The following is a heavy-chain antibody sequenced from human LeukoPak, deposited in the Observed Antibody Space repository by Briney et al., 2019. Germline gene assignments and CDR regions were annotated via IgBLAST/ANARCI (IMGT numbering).Heavy chain of an antibody. D-gene: IGHD3-10*01. V-gene: IGHV3-7*04. CDR2: IQQDGSEK. CDR3: ARDNYGSGSHGD. CDR1: GFTSTNYW. J-gene: IGHJ4*02. Sequence: RGSPRHSCAASGFTSTNYWMSWVRQTPGKGLEWVGNIQQDGSEKDYVDSVKGRFTISRENAKNSLFLQMNSLRAEDTAVYYCARDNYGSGSHGDWGQGTLVTVSS.